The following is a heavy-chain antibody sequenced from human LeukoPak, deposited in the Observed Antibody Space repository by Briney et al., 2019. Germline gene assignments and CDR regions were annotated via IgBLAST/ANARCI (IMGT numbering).Heavy chain of an antibody. CDR2: ISGSGDST. CDR1: GFTFNSDA. J-gene: IGHJ6*02. D-gene: IGHD6-19*01. V-gene: IGHV3-23*01. Sequence: GESLRLSCIGTGFTFNSDAMGWVRQAPGKGLEWVSGISGSGDSTYYADSVKGRFTISRDNSKNTLYLQMNSLRAEDTAIYYCARDPRGQVTIVAGQKYYYYGMDVWGQGTTVTVSS. CDR3: ARDPRGQVTIVAGQKYYYYGMDV.